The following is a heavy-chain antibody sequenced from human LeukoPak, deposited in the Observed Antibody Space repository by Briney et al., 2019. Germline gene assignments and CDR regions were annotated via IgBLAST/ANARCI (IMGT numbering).Heavy chain of an antibody. CDR3: ARDEVAVAGSLMATIDY. V-gene: IGHV3-48*01. CDR1: GFIFSTYD. D-gene: IGHD6-19*01. CDR2: ISSSSFSI. J-gene: IGHJ4*02. Sequence: GGSLRLSCAASGFIFSTYDMNWVRQAPGKRPEWVSSISSSSFSIFYAASVEGRFTVSRDNSKNTLYLQMNSLRAEDTAVYYCARDEVAVAGSLMATIDYWGQGTLVTVSS.